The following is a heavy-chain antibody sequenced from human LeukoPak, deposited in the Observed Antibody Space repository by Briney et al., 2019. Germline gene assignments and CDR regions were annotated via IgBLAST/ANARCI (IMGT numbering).Heavy chain of an antibody. CDR2: INPNSGGT. D-gene: IGHD3-3*01. V-gene: IGHV1-2*02. Sequence: GASVKVSCKASGYTFTGYYMHWVRQAPGQGLEWMGWINPNSGGTNYAQKFQGRVTMTRDTSISTAYMELSRLRSDDTAVYYCASWSGYYGSYYYYMDVWGKGTTVTVSS. CDR3: ASWSGYYGSYYYYMDV. J-gene: IGHJ6*03. CDR1: GYTFTGYY.